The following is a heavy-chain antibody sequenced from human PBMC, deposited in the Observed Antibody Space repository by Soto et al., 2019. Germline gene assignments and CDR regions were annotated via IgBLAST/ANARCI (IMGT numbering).Heavy chain of an antibody. V-gene: IGHV1-46*01. J-gene: IGHJ4*02. CDR2: INPSGGST. D-gene: IGHD3-22*01. CDR3: ASEPRSDYDSRKIDY. Sequence: GASVKVSCKASGYTFTSYYMHWVRQAPGQGLEWMGIINPSGGSTSYAQKFQGRVTMTRDTSTSTVYMELSSLRSEDTAVYYCASEPRSDYDSRKIDYWGQGTLVTAPQ. CDR1: GYTFTSYY.